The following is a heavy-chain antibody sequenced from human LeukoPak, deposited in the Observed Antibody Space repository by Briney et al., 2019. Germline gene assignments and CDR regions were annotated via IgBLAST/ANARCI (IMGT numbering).Heavy chain of an antibody. CDR3: AKGYYYDSSGYYYYFDY. D-gene: IGHD3-22*01. CDR1: GFTFSSYG. V-gene: IGHV3-33*06. Sequence: PGGSLKLSCAASGFTFSSYGMHWVRQAPGKGLEWVAVIWYDGSNKYYADSVKGRFTISRDNSKNTLYLQMNSLRAEDTAVYYCAKGYYYDSSGYYYYFDYWGQGTLVTVSS. J-gene: IGHJ4*02. CDR2: IWYDGSNK.